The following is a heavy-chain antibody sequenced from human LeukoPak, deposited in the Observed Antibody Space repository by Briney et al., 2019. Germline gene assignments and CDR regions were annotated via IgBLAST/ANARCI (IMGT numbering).Heavy chain of an antibody. D-gene: IGHD3-10*01. V-gene: IGHV3-20*04. CDR1: GFTFDDYG. J-gene: IGHJ5*02. CDR3: AKKLYGSGSAGFDP. CDR2: INWNGGST. Sequence: PGGSLRLSCAASGFTFDDYGMSWVRQAPGKGLEWVSGINWNGGSTGYADSVKGRFTISRDNAKNSLYLQMNSLRAEDTAVYYCAKKLYGSGSAGFDPWGQGTLVTVSS.